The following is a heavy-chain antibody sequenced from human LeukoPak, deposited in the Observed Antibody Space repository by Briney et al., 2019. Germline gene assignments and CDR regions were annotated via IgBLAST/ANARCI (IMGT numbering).Heavy chain of an antibody. CDR3: ARARSNYDFWSGVAY. CDR2: ISAYNGNT. Sequence: ASVKVSCKASGYTFTSYGTSWVRQAPGQGLEWMGWISAYNGNTNYAQKLQGRVTMTTDTSTSTAYMELRSLRSDDTAVYYCARARSNYDFWSGVAYWGQGTLVTVSS. V-gene: IGHV1-18*01. D-gene: IGHD3-3*01. J-gene: IGHJ4*02. CDR1: GYTFTSYG.